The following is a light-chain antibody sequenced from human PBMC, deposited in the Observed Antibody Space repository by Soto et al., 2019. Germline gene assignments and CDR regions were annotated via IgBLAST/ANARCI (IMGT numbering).Light chain of an antibody. Sequence: QSALAQPPSASGSPGQSVSISCSGGSSDVGGSKYVSWYQVKPGKAPKLIIHEVNRRPEGAPYRFSGSKSGNTASLTVSGLQAEDEGDYYCFSYADSNNFVFGSGTKVTVL. CDR3: FSYADSNNFV. J-gene: IGLJ1*01. V-gene: IGLV2-8*01. CDR2: EVN. CDR1: SSDVGGSKY.